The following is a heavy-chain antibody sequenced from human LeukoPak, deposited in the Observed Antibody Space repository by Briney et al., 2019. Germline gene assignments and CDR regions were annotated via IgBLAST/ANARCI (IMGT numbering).Heavy chain of an antibody. CDR3: ARGPRRLGELSSSYYYYYGMDV. J-gene: IGHJ6*02. V-gene: IGHV4-59*01. CDR1: GGSISSYY. D-gene: IGHD3-16*02. CDR2: IDYTRST. Sequence: SETLSLTCTVSGGSISSYYWSWIRQPPGKELEWIGYIDYTRSTNYNPSLKSRLTISIDTSKNQFSLKLSSVTAADTAVYYCARGPRRLGELSSSYYYYYGMDVWGQGTTVTVSS.